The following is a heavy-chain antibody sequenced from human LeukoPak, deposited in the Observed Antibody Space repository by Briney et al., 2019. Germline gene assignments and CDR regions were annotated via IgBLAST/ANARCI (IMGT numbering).Heavy chain of an antibody. CDR1: GYTFTGYY. Sequence: GASVKVSCKASGYTFTGYYMHWVRQAPGQGLEWMGWINPNSGGTNYAQKFQGWVTMVRDTSISTAYMELSRLRSDDTAVYYCVAAAPGGHIDYWGQGTLVTVSS. CDR2: INPNSGGT. V-gene: IGHV1-2*04. D-gene: IGHD6-13*01. J-gene: IGHJ4*02. CDR3: VAAAPGGHIDY.